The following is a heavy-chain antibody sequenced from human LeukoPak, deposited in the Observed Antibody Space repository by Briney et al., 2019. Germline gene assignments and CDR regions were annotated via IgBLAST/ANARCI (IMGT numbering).Heavy chain of an antibody. D-gene: IGHD1-14*01. V-gene: IGHV3-30-3*01. Sequence: HSGGSLRLSCAASGFTFSSYAMHWVRQAPGKGLEWVAVISYDGSNKYYADSVEGRFTISRDNSKNTLYLQMNSLRAEDTAVYYCARDRRIAGTPFDYWGQGTLVTVSS. J-gene: IGHJ4*02. CDR3: ARDRRIAGTPFDY. CDR2: ISYDGSNK. CDR1: GFTFSSYA.